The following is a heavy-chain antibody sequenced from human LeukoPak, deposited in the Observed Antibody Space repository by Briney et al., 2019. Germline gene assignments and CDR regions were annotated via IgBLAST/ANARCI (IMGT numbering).Heavy chain of an antibody. J-gene: IGHJ4*02. CDR3: ARGHDYFDY. CDR1: RFTFSSYA. CDR2: INPDGSGR. V-gene: IGHV3-7*01. Sequence: GGSLRLSCAASRFTFSSYAMHWVRQAPGKGLEWVANINPDGSGRFYVDSVRGRFTISRDNAKNLLFLQVNSLRAEDTAVYYCARGHDYFDYWGQGTLVTVSS.